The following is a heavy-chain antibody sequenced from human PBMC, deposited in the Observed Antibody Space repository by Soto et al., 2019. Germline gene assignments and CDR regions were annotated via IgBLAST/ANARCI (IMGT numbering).Heavy chain of an antibody. CDR2: IYYSGTT. CDR1: GGSISSSSYY. Sequence: PSETLSLTCTVSGGSISSSSYYWGWIRQPPGKGLEWIGTIYYSGTTIYNPSLKSRVTISVDTSKNQFSLKLSSVTAADTAVYYCARQGLRYYFYGMDIWGQGTTVTVSS. J-gene: IGHJ6*02. CDR3: ARQGLRYYFYGMDI. V-gene: IGHV4-39*01. D-gene: IGHD3-16*02.